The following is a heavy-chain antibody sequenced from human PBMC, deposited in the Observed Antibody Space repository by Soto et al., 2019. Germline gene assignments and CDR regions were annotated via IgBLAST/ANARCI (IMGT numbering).Heavy chain of an antibody. CDR1: GFTFSSYG. V-gene: IGHV3-30*18. Sequence: GGSLRLSCAASGFTFSSYGMHWVRQAPGKGLEWVAVISYDGSNKYYADSVKGRFTISRDNSKNTLYLQMNSLRAEDTAVYYCAKTALFGVVIYTDLEYFDYWGQGTLVTVSS. D-gene: IGHD3-3*01. CDR3: AKTALFGVVIYTDLEYFDY. CDR2: ISYDGSNK. J-gene: IGHJ4*02.